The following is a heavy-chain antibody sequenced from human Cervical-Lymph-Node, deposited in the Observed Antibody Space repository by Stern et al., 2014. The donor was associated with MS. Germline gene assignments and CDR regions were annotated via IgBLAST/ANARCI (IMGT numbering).Heavy chain of an antibody. CDR1: RYTFIDYY. V-gene: IGHV1-2*02. CDR3: AREVLAADIVVVPVATHFDY. Sequence: QLVQSGAEVKKPGASVKVSCKASRYTFIDYYIHWVRQAPGQGLEWMGWINPNSSDTNYAQKFQGRVTMTRDTSISTAYMELSSLRSDDTAVYYCAREVLAADIVVVPVATHFDYWGQGTLVTVSS. CDR2: INPNSSDT. D-gene: IGHD2-2*01. J-gene: IGHJ4*02.